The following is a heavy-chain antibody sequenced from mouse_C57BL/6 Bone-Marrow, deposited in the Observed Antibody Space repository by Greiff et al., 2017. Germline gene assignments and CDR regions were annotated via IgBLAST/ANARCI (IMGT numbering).Heavy chain of an antibody. Sequence: QVQLQQSGSELRSPGSSVKLSCKDFDSEVFPIAYMSWVRQKPGHGFEWIGGILPSIGRTIYGEKFEDKATLDADTLSNTAYLELNSLTSEDSAIYYCARSYYTTVVPPYWYFDVWGTGTTVTVSS. J-gene: IGHJ1*03. V-gene: IGHV15-2*01. CDR1: DSEVFPIAY. CDR3: ARSYYTTVVPPYWYFDV. D-gene: IGHD1-1*01. CDR2: ILPSIGRT.